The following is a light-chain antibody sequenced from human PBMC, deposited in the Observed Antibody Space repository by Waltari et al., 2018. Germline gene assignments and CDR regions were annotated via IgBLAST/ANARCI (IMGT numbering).Light chain of an antibody. J-gene: IGLJ2*01. Sequence: QSALPHPASLSGSPGQAIPISCPATSNAIVGSQSVPWYQQHPGKAPKLMIFDVARWPSGVSNRFSGSKSGNTASLTISGLQAEDEADYYCASYTTTRTVVFGGGTKVTVL. V-gene: IGLV2-14*01. CDR2: DVA. CDR1: SNAIVGSQS. CDR3: ASYTTTRTVV.